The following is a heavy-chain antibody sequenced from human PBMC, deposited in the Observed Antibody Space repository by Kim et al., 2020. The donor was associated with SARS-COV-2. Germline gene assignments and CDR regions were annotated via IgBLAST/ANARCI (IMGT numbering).Heavy chain of an antibody. J-gene: IGHJ4*02. Sequence: SETLSLTCTVSGGSISSSSYYWGWIRQPPGKGLEWIGSIYYSGSTYYNPSLKSRVTISVDTSKNQFSLKLSSVTAADTAVYYCAREIRSSSCPDYWGQGTLVTVSS. CDR2: IYYSGST. CDR1: GGSISSSSYY. D-gene: IGHD6-13*01. V-gene: IGHV4-39*07. CDR3: AREIRSSSCPDY.